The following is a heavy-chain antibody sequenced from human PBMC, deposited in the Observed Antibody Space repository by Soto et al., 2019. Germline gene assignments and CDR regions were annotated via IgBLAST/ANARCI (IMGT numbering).Heavy chain of an antibody. CDR1: GGTFSSYA. CDR2: IIPIFGTA. D-gene: IGHD2-2*01. CDR3: AVYCSSTSCYSGGYYYYGMDV. V-gene: IGHV1-69*01. J-gene: IGHJ6*02. Sequence: QVQLVQSGAEVKKPGSSVKVSCKASGGTFSSYAISWVRQAPGQGLEWMGGIIPIFGTANYAQKFQGRVTITADESTSTAYMELSRLRSEDTAVYYCAVYCSSTSCYSGGYYYYGMDVWGQGTTVTVSS.